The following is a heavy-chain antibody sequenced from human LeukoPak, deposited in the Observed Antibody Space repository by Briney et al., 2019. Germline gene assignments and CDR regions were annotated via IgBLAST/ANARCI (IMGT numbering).Heavy chain of an antibody. D-gene: IGHD5-18*01. CDR1: GFTFSSYA. J-gene: IGHJ4*02. CDR2: ISGSSSIR. CDR3: AKDRRDTAMISYYFDC. Sequence: PGGSLRLSCAASGFTFSSYAMSWVRQAPGKGLEWVSAISGSSSIRYYADSVKGRFTISRDYSKHTLHLQMNSLRAEDTAVYYCAKDRRDTAMISYYFDCWGQGTLVTVSS. V-gene: IGHV3-23*01.